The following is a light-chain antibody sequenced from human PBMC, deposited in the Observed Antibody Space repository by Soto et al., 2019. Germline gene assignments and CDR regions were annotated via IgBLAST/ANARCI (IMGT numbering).Light chain of an antibody. CDR1: SSDVGAYDY. V-gene: IGLV2-14*03. CDR2: EVS. J-gene: IGLJ1*01. CDR3: SSYTSSSTRV. Sequence: QSALTQPASVSGSPGRSITISCTGTSSDVGAYDYVSWYQQHPDKAPKLMIYEVSNRLSGVSNRFSGSKSVNTATLTISGLQADDEADYYCSSYTSSSTRVFGTGTKVTVL.